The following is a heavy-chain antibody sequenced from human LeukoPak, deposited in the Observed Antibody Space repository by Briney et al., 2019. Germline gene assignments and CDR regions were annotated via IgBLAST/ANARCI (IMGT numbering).Heavy chain of an antibody. J-gene: IGHJ4*02. CDR1: GGSFSGYY. D-gene: IGHD2-15*01. Sequence: SETLSLTCAVYGGSFSGYYWSWIRQPTGKGLEWIGEINHSGSTNYNPSLKSRVTISVDTSKNQFSLKLSSVTAADTAVYYCAREGYCSGGSRRYWVDYWGQGTLVTVSS. CDR2: INHSGST. CDR3: AREGYCSGGSRRYWVDY. V-gene: IGHV4-34*01.